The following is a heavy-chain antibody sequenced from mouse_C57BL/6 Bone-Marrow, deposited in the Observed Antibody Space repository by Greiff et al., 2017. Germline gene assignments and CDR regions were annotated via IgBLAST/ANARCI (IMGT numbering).Heavy chain of an antibody. J-gene: IGHJ1*03. V-gene: IGHV1-55*01. CDR1: GYTFTSYW. D-gene: IGHD1-1*01. CDR3: ARSPSHYYGSLYWYFDV. CDR2: IYPGSGST. Sequence: QVHVKQPGAELVKPGASVKMSCKASGYTFTSYWITWVKQRPGQGLEWIGDIYPGSGSTNYNEKFKSKATLTVDTSSSTAYMQLSSLTSEDSAVYYCARSPSHYYGSLYWYFDVWGTGTTVTVSS.